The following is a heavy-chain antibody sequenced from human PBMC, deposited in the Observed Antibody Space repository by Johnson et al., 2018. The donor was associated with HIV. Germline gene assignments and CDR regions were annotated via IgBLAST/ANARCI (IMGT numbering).Heavy chain of an antibody. V-gene: IGHV3-30*02. CDR3: GKARSSGSGAFDI. J-gene: IGHJ3*02. CDR2: IRYDGSNK. Sequence: QVQLVESGGGVVQPGGSLRLSCAASRFTFSSYGMHWVRQAPGKGLEWVAFIRYDGSNKYYADSVKGRFTISRDNSKNTLYLHMRSLRAEDTAVYYCGKARSSGSGAFDIWGQGTRVTVSA. D-gene: IGHD3-10*01. CDR1: RFTFSSYG.